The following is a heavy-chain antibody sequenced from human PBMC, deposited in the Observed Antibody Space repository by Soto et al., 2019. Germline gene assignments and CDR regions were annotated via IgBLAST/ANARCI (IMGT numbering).Heavy chain of an antibody. J-gene: IGHJ5*01. CDR2: ISTASGTT. Sequence: QVQLVQSGPEVKKPGASLKLSCKGSGYTFTTYTLHWVRQAPGQRLEWMGWISTASGTTKNSQKFQGRLSITRDTSAGTAYMDLSNLTYEDTAVYYCARAVSGFDSWGQGTLVIVSS. CDR1: GYTFTTYT. CDR3: ARAVSGFDS. V-gene: IGHV1-3*04. D-gene: IGHD6-19*01.